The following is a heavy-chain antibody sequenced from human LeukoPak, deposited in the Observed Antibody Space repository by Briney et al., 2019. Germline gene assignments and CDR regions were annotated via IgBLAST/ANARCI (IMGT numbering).Heavy chain of an antibody. J-gene: IGHJ6*02. CDR3: ATSYGDPYYYYGMDV. Sequence: GGSLRLSCAASGFTFSDYYMSWIRQAPGKGLEWVSYISSSSSYTNYADSVKGRFTISRDNAKNSLYLQMNSLRAEDTAVYYCATSYGDPYYYYGMDVWGQGTTVTVSS. CDR2: ISSSSSYT. CDR1: GFTFSDYY. V-gene: IGHV3-11*06. D-gene: IGHD4-17*01.